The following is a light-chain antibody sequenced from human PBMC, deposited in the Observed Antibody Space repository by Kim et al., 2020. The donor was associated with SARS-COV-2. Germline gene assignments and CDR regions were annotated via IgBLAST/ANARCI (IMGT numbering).Light chain of an antibody. CDR1: LSVTSSY. J-gene: IGKJ1*01. CDR3: QQYGTSPQT. Sequence: EIVLTQSPGTLSLSPGERATLSCRASLSVTSSYLAWYRQKPGQAPRLLIYGASSRATGIPDRFSGSGSGTDFTLTISRLEPEDFAVYYCQQYGTSPQTFGQGTKVDIK. V-gene: IGKV3-20*01. CDR2: GAS.